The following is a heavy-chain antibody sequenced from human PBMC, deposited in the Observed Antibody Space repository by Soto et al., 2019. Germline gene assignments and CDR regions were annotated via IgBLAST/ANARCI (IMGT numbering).Heavy chain of an antibody. CDR2: ISAYNGNT. Sequence: QVQLVQSGAEVKKPGASVKVSCKASGYTFTSYGISWVRQAPGQGLEWMGWISAYNGNTNYAQKLKGRVTMTTDTYTSTPYMGLRSLRSVYTAVYCCARGTKVETGSYWGQGTLVTVSS. D-gene: IGHD4-17*01. CDR3: ARGTKVETGSY. J-gene: IGHJ4*02. CDR1: GYTFTSYG. V-gene: IGHV1-18*01.